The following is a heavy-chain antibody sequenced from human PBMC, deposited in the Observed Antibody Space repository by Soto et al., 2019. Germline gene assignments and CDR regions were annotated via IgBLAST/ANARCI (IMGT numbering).Heavy chain of an antibody. V-gene: IGHV1-3*01. CDR2: INAGNGNT. D-gene: IGHD2-2*01. Sequence: ASVKVSCKASGYTFTSYAMHWVRQAPGQRLEWMGWINAGNGNTKYSQMFQGRVTITRDTSASTAYMELSSLRSEDTAVYYCAKTGVPYCSSTSCYAHGWLDYWGQGTLVTVSS. CDR1: GYTFTSYA. CDR3: AKTGVPYCSSTSCYAHGWLDY. J-gene: IGHJ4*02.